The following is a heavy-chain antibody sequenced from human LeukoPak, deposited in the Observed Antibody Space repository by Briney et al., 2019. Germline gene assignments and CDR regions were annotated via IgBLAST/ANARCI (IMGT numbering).Heavy chain of an antibody. D-gene: IGHD3-22*01. CDR1: GYTFTNSS. Sequence: GASVNLPCKASGYTFTNSSMHWVRQAPGQGLKWMGWINPYSGGTNYAQEFQGRVTMTRDTSISTAYMELSRLTSDDTAVYYCVRKSASGYYCNYCYWGPGTLVTVSS. CDR2: INPYSGGT. V-gene: IGHV1-2*02. CDR3: VRKSASGYYCNYCY. J-gene: IGHJ4*01.